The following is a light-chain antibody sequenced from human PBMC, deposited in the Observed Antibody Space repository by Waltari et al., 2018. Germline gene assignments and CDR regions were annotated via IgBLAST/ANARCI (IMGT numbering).Light chain of an antibody. CDR1: QNIGNN. J-gene: IGKJ5*01. Sequence: DIQMTQSPSSLSASVGDRVTIYFRASQNIGNNLHWYQQKPGKAPDLLIYMASTLLSGVPSRFSGSGSGTDFTLTISSHQPEDFATYDCQETYTDLGTTTFGQGTRL. V-gene: IGKV1-39*01. CDR2: MAS. CDR3: QETYTDLGTTT.